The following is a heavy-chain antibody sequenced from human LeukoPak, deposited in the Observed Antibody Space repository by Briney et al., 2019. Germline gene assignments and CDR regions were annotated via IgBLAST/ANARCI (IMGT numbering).Heavy chain of an antibody. Sequence: SETLSLTCTVSGDSISSGTYYWIWIRQPAGKGLEWIGRIYTSGSTNYNPSLRSRVTISVDTSKNQFSLKLNSVTAADTAVYYCARGRDGYNFLNRGEYYYFDYWGQGTLVTVSS. CDR2: IYTSGST. CDR1: GDSISSGTYY. V-gene: IGHV4-61*02. D-gene: IGHD5-24*01. J-gene: IGHJ4*02. CDR3: ARGRDGYNFLNRGEYYYFDY.